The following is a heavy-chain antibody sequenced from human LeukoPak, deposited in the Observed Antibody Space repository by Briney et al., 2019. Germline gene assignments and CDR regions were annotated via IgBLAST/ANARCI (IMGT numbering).Heavy chain of an antibody. CDR2: VDNDGWAT. Sequence: GGSLRLSCAASGFSLDNFEMNRVRQAPGKGLEWIAYVDNDGWATSYYADSVKGRFTITRDDAKNSLYLQMDSLTLEDTAVYYCARDLFGWSLDPWGQGTLVSVSS. CDR1: GFSLDNFE. V-gene: IGHV3-48*03. J-gene: IGHJ5*02. CDR3: ARDLFGWSLDP. D-gene: IGHD3-3*01.